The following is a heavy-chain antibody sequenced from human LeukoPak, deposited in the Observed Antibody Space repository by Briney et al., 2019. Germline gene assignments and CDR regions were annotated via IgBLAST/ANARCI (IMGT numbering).Heavy chain of an antibody. CDR3: AKGSGNGYGSGPFDY. V-gene: IGHV3-30*04. CDR2: ISYDGSNK. D-gene: IGHD3-10*01. Sequence: PGGSLRLSCAASGFSFSSYAMHWVRQAPGKGLEWMAVISYDGSNKYHADSVKGRFTISRDNSKNTVSLQMSSLRAEDTALYYCAKGSGNGYGSGPFDYWGQGTLVTVSS. CDR1: GFSFSSYA. J-gene: IGHJ4*02.